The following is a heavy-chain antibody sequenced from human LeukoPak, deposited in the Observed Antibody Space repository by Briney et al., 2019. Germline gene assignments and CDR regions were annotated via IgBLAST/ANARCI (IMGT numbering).Heavy chain of an antibody. J-gene: IGHJ4*02. D-gene: IGHD1-7*01. CDR1: GGTFSSYA. V-gene: IGHV1-69*06. Sequence: SVKVSCKASGGTFSSYAISWVRQAPGQGLEWMGGIIPIFGTANYAQKFQGRVTITADKSTSTAYMELRSLRSDDTAVYYCARDRMIWNYQDYWGQGTLVTVSS. CDR3: ARDRMIWNYQDY. CDR2: IIPIFGTA.